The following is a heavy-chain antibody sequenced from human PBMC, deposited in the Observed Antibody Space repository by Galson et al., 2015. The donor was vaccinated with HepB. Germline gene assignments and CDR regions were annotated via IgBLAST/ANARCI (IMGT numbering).Heavy chain of an antibody. Sequence: SLRLSCAASGFTFSSYAMHWVRQAPGKGLEYVSAISSNGGSTYYANSVKGRFTISRDNSKNTLYLQMGSLRAEDMAVYYCARAGAYYGGYYFDYWGQGTLVTVSS. CDR1: GFTFSSYA. CDR2: ISSNGGST. V-gene: IGHV3-64*01. J-gene: IGHJ4*02. CDR3: ARAGAYYGGYYFDY. D-gene: IGHD4-23*01.